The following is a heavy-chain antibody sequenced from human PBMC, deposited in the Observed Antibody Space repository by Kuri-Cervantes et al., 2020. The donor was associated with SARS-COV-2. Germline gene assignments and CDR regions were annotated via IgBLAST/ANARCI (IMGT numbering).Heavy chain of an antibody. D-gene: IGHD3-16*01. J-gene: IGHJ4*02. CDR2: INHSGST. V-gene: IGHV4-34*01. CDR3: AGSPGGVFDC. Sequence: SETLSLTCAVYGGSFSAYYWSWIRQPPGKGLEWIGEINHSGSTNYNPSLKSRVTTSVDTSKHQLSLKLSSVTAADTAVYYCAGSPGGVFDCWGQGTLVTVSS. CDR1: GGSFSAYY.